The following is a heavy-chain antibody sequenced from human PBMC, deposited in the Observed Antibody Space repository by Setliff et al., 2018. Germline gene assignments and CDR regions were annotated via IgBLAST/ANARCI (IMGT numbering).Heavy chain of an antibody. D-gene: IGHD1-26*01. CDR2: IYYSGST. CDR3: ARVMGGSYGFSWFDP. CDR1: GDSMSFSY. V-gene: IGHV4-59*08. J-gene: IGHJ5*02. Sequence: PSETLSLTCSVSGDSMSFSYWSWIRQPPGKGLEWIGYIYYSGSTYYNPSLKSRVTISVDTSKNQFSLKLSSVTAADTAVYYCARVMGGSYGFSWFDPWGQGTLVTVSS.